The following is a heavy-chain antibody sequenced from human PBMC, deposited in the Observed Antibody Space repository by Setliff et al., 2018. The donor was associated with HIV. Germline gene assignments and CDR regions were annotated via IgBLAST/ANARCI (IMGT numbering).Heavy chain of an antibody. V-gene: IGHV1-2*07. D-gene: IGHD2-21*01. CDR2: INPVTGGI. J-gene: IGHJ5*02. CDR3: AKVGRCVGTTCPRWFDP. Sequence: ASVKVSCKASGGSLTGSFIHWVRQAPGQGLEWMGWINPVTGGINYAHMFQGRVTMTRDTSIRTSYMELSSLTSDDTTTYYCAKVGRCVGTTCPRWFDPWGQGTLVTVSS. CDR1: GGSLTGSF.